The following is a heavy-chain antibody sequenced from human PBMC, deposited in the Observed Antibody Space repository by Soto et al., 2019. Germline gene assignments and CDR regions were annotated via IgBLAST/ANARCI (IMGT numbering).Heavy chain of an antibody. CDR2: ISSSSSYI. J-gene: IGHJ4*02. Sequence: EVQLMESGGGLVKPGGSLRLSCAASGFTFSSYSMNWVRQAPGKGLEWVSSISSSSSYIYYADSVKGRFTISRDNAKNSLYLQMNSLRAEDTAVYYCAILHFWSGSSYYFDYWGQRTLVTVSS. D-gene: IGHD3-3*02. CDR1: GFTFSSYS. V-gene: IGHV3-21*01. CDR3: AILHFWSGSSYYFDY.